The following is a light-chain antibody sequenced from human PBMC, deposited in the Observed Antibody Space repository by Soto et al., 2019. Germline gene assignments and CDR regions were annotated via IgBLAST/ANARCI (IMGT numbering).Light chain of an antibody. CDR3: QQYCGSPLFT. V-gene: IGKV3-20*01. CDR2: GAS. Sequence: EIVLTQSPGTLSLSPGERATLSCRASQGVTPAYLAWYQHKPGQAPSLLIYGASNRATGIPDRFSGSGSGTDFTLIISRLEPEYFAVYSCQQYCGSPLFTFGPGPRVDF. J-gene: IGKJ3*01. CDR1: QGVTPAY.